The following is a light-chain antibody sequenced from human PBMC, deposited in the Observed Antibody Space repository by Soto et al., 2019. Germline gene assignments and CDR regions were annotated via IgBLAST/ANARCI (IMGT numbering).Light chain of an antibody. CDR1: SSDVGGYNY. CDR3: CSYAGSYKGYV. J-gene: IGLJ1*01. V-gene: IGLV2-11*01. Sequence: QSALTQPRSVSGSPGQSVTISCTGTSSDVGGYNYVSWYQQHPGKAPKLMMYDVSKRPSGVSDRFSGSKSGNTASLTISGRQAEDEADYYCCSYAGSYKGYVFGTGTKLTVL. CDR2: DVS.